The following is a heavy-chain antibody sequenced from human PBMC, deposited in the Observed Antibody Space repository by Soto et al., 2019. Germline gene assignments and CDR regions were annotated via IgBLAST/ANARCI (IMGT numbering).Heavy chain of an antibody. V-gene: IGHV3-15*07. J-gene: IGHJ4*02. CDR2: IRSKADGGTT. CDR3: TTEPDYSNYFDY. CDR1: GFTFNNAW. D-gene: IGHD4-4*01. Sequence: EVQLVESGGGLVKPGGSLRLSCAASGFTFNNAWMNWVRQAPGKGLAWVGRIRSKADGGTTDYAASVKDRFTISRDDSKNTLHLQMNSLKIEDTAVYYCTTEPDYSNYFDYWGQGTLVTVSS.